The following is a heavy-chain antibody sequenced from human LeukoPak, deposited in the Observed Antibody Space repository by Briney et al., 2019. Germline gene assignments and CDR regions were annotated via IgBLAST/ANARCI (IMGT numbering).Heavy chain of an antibody. Sequence: PGESLKISCKGSGYSFTSYWISWVRQMPGKGLEWMGRIDPSDSYTNYSPSFQGHVTISADTSISTAYLQWSSLKASDTAMYYCARAPQDIVVVPDYYYYGMDVWGQGTTVTVSS. CDR1: GYSFTSYW. CDR3: ARAPQDIVVVPDYYYYGMDV. CDR2: IDPSDSYT. D-gene: IGHD2-2*01. J-gene: IGHJ6*02. V-gene: IGHV5-10-1*01.